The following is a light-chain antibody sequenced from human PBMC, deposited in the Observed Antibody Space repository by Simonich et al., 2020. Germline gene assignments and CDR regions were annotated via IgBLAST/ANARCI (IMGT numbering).Light chain of an antibody. V-gene: IGLV4-69*01. CDR2: LNSDGSH. CDR3: QTWGTGIVV. CDR1: SGHSSYA. Sequence: QLVLTQSPSASASLGASVKLTCTLNSGHSSYAIAWHQQQPEKGPRYLMKLNSDGSHSKGDVIPDRFSGSSSWAERYLTISSLQSEDEADYYCQTWGTGIVVFGGGTKLTVL. J-gene: IGLJ2*01.